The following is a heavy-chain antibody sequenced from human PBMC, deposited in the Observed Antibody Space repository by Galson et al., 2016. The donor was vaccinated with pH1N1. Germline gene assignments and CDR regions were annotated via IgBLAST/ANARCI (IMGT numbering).Heavy chain of an antibody. V-gene: IGHV3-30*04. CDR2: ILYDGTNE. J-gene: IGHJ4*02. CDR1: GFTFTSYA. D-gene: IGHD5-12*01. Sequence: SLRLSCAASGFTFTSYAMHWVRQAPGKGLEWVAVILYDGTNEYYADSVKGRFTISRDKTQSTVYLQMNSLRTEDTAVYYCARDSEYSSHGGFHWAQGTLVIVSS. CDR3: ARDSEYSSHGGFH.